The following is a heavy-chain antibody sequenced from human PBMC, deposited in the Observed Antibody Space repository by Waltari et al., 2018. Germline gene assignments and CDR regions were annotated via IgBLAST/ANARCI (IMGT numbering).Heavy chain of an antibody. CDR1: GGTFSSYA. V-gene: IGHV1-69*01. Sequence: QVQLVQSGAEVKKPGSSVKVSCKASGGTFSSYAISWVRQAPGQGLEWMGGISPIFGTANYAQKFQGRVTITADESTSTAYMELSSLRSEDTAVYYCARADVVVPAAEYYYGMDVWGQGTTVTVSS. CDR2: ISPIFGTA. CDR3: ARADVVVPAAEYYYGMDV. D-gene: IGHD2-2*01. J-gene: IGHJ6*02.